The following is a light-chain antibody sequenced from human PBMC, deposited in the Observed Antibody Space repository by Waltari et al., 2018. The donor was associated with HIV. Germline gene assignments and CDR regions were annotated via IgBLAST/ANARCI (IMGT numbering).Light chain of an antibody. Sequence: SYVLTQPPSVSVAPGKTARVTCGGNNIGSKSVHWYLQKPGQAPVLVIYYDRDRPSGIPERFSGSNSGNTATLTISGVEAGDEADYYCQVWDSSSDHVFFGGGTKLTVL. CDR3: QVWDSSSDHVF. V-gene: IGLV3-21*04. CDR2: YDR. CDR1: NIGSKS. J-gene: IGLJ2*01.